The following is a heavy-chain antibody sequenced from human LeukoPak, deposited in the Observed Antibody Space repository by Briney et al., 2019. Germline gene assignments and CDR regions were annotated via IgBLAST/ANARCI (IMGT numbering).Heavy chain of an antibody. CDR3: ARGREVGYGDYVLPYYYYGMDV. J-gene: IGHJ6*02. CDR1: GYTFTGYY. D-gene: IGHD4-17*01. V-gene: IGHV1-2*04. CDR2: INPNSGGT. Sequence: ASVKVSCKASGYTFTGYYMHWVRQAPGQGLEWMGWINPNSGGTNYAQKFQGWVTMTRDTSISTAYMELSRLRSDDTAVYYCARGREVGYGDYVLPYYYYGMDVWGQGTTVTVSS.